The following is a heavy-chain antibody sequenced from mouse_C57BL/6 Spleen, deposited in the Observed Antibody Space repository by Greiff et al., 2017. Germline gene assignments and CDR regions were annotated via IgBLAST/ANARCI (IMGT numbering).Heavy chain of an antibody. CDR2: IHPNSGST. CDR3: ARDYGSPGFAY. Sequence: VQLQQPGAELVKPGASVKLSCTASGYTFTSYWMHWVKQRPGQGLEWIGMIHPNSGSTNYNEKFKSKATLTVDKSSSTAYMQLSSLTSEDSAVYYCARDYGSPGFAYWGQGTLVTVSA. V-gene: IGHV1-64*01. J-gene: IGHJ3*01. D-gene: IGHD1-2*01. CDR1: GYTFTSYW.